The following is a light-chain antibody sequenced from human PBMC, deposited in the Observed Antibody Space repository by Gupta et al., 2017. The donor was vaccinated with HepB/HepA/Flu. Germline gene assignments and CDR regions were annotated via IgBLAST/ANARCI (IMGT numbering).Light chain of an antibody. CDR3: IEAPETART. J-gene: IGKJ1*01. CDR2: LGS. V-gene: IGKV2-28*01. CDR1: QSLLHSNGYNY. Sequence: DILMTQSPLSLPVTPGEPASISCRSSQSLLHSNGYNYLDWYLQKPGQSPQLLIYLGSNRASGVPDRFSGSGSGTDFTLKMIIGDAEDVGVYYFIEAPETARTFAQWAKVEIK.